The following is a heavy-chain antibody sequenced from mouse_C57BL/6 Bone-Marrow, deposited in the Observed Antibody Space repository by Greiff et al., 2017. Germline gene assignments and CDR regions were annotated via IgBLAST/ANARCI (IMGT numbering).Heavy chain of an antibody. D-gene: IGHD2-4*01. CDR2: IYPGSGST. CDR1: GYTFTSYW. Sequence: QVQLQQPGAELVKPGASVKMSCKASGYTFTSYWITWVKQRPGQGLEWIGDIYPGSGSTNYNEKFKSKATLTADTSSSTAYMQLSSLTSEDSAVYYGARGGYDYDDYAMDYWGQGTSVTVSS. J-gene: IGHJ4*01. V-gene: IGHV1-55*01. CDR3: ARGGYDYDDYAMDY.